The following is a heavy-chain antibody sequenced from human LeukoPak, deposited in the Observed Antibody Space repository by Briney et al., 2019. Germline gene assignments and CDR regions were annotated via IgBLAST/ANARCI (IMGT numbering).Heavy chain of an antibody. Sequence: SETLSLTCTVSGGSISSYYWSWIRQPPGKGLEWIGNFHYSGNTNYNPSLESRVTISADMSKNQFSLRLFSVTASDTAVYYCARTYYDFWSEDYYYMDVWGKGTTVTVSS. CDR1: GGSISSYY. V-gene: IGHV4-59*08. CDR2: FHYSGNT. CDR3: ARTYYDFWSEDYYYMDV. D-gene: IGHD3-3*01. J-gene: IGHJ6*03.